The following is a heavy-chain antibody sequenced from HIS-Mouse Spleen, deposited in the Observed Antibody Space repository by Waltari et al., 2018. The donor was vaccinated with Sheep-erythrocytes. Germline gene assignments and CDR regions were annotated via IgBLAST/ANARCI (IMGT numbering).Heavy chain of an antibody. D-gene: IGHD3-3*01. CDR1: GFTFSSYW. CDR3: ARDIILRSSGMDV. J-gene: IGHJ6*02. CDR2: IKQDGGEK. V-gene: IGHV3-7*01. Sequence: EVQLVESGGGLVQPGGSLRLSCAASGFTFSSYWMSWVRQAPGKGLEWVANIKQDGGEKYYVDSVKGRLTISRDNAKNSLYLQMNSLRAEDTAVYYCARDIILRSSGMDVWGQGTTVTVSS.